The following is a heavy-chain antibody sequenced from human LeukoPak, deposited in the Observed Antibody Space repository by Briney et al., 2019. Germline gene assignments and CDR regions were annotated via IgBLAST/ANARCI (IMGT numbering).Heavy chain of an antibody. D-gene: IGHD6-19*01. J-gene: IGHJ4*02. CDR1: GFTASRYA. CDR2: RSYDGNNK. V-gene: IGHV3-30-3*01. CDR3: ARRSSAWYFLDY. Sequence: PGGSLRLSSAASGFTASRYAMSWGRPAPGKGGEWVAVRSYDGNNKYYGGSVKGRFTISRDNSKTTLKLQMNSLRADETAVYYWARRSSAWYFLDYWGQGSLVTVSS.